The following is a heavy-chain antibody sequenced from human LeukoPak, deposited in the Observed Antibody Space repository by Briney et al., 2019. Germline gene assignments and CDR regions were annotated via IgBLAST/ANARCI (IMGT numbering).Heavy chain of an antibody. V-gene: IGHV4-59*01. Sequence: SETLSLTCAVSGVSISTYHWTWIRQPPGEGLEWIGHIYNSGSTNYNPSLRGRVTISLDTSKNQVSLKSSSVTAADTAVYYCARKDGDGWGQGTLVTVSS. J-gene: IGHJ4*02. CDR1: GVSISTYH. CDR2: IYNSGST. D-gene: IGHD5-24*01. CDR3: ARKDGDG.